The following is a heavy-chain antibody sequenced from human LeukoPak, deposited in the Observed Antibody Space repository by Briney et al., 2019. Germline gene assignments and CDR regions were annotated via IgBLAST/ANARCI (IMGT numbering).Heavy chain of an antibody. CDR3: ARHSHYYESRDSLAY. V-gene: IGHV4-39*01. CDR1: GGSFSDYY. D-gene: IGHD3-22*01. J-gene: IGHJ4*01. Sequence: SSETLSLTCAVSGGSFSDYYWNWIRRPPGRGLEWIGSIYYSGSTYYNPSLKSRVTMSVDTSKNQFSLKLNSVTAADTAVYYCARHSHYYESRDSLAYWGQGTLVTVSS. CDR2: IYYSGST.